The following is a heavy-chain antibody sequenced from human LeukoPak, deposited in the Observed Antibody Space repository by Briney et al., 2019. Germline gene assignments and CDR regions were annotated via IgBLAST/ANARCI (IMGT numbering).Heavy chain of an antibody. CDR2: IKQDASEK. CDR3: ARDYRGYRAPYYFDY. V-gene: IGHV3-7*01. CDR1: GFTFSSYW. D-gene: IGHD2-15*01. Sequence: QPGGSLRLSCAASGFTFSSYWMSWVRQAPGKGLEWVANIKQDASEKYYVDSVKGRFTISRDNAKNSLYLQMNSLRAEDTAVYYCARDYRGYRAPYYFDYWGQGTLVTVSS. J-gene: IGHJ4*02.